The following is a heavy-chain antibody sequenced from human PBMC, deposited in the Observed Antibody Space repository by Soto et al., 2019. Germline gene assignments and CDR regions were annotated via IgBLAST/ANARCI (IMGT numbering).Heavy chain of an antibody. CDR1: GFTFSSYA. CDR2: ISYDGSNK. J-gene: IGHJ4*02. V-gene: IGHV3-30-3*01. CDR3: AKDTNSGGPAPIDH. Sequence: QVQLVESGGGVVQPGRSLRLSCAASGFTFSSYAMHWVRQAPGKGLEWVAVISYDGSNKYYADSVKGRFTISRDNAENSLYLQMNSLRIDDTAMYYCAKDTNSGGPAPIDHGGQGTMVTVSS. D-gene: IGHD3-10*01.